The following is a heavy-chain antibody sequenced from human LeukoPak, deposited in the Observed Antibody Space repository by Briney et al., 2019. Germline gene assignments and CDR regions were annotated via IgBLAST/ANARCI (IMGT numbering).Heavy chain of an antibody. D-gene: IGHD6-13*01. CDR2: IYYSGST. V-gene: IGHV4-59*01. CDR3: ARDPGRVAAAGTVDY. CDR1: GGSISSYY. J-gene: IGHJ4*02. Sequence: SETLSLTCTVSGGSISSYYWSWIRQPPGEGLEWIGYIYYSGSTNYNPSLKSRVTISVDTSKNQFSLKLSSVTAADTAVYYCARDPGRVAAAGTVDYWGQGTLVTVSS.